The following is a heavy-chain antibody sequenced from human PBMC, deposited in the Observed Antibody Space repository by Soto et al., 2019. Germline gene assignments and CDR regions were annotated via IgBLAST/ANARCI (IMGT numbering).Heavy chain of an antibody. D-gene: IGHD2-2*01. V-gene: IGHV4-31*03. CDR2: IYYSGST. J-gene: IGHJ6*02. CDR3: AREAVVVPAANHYYYYGMDV. CDR1: GGSISSGGYY. Sequence: SETLSLTCTVSGGSISSGGYYWSWIRQHPGKGLEWIGYIYYSGSTYYNPSLKSRVTISVDTSKNQFSLKLSSVTVADTAVYYCAREAVVVPAANHYYYYGMDVWGQGTTVTVSS.